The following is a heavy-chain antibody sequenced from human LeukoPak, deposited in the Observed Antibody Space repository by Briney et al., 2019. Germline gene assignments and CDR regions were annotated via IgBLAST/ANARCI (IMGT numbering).Heavy chain of an antibody. CDR1: GFTFSSYG. CDR2: ISYDGSNK. CDR3: ATRSRDFDY. J-gene: IGHJ4*02. D-gene: IGHD2-2*01. V-gene: IGHV3-30*03. Sequence: PGRSLSLSCAASGFTFSSYGMHWVRQAPGKGLEWVAVISYDGSNKYYADSVKGRFTISRDNSKNTLYLQMNSLRAEDTAVYYCATRSRDFDYWGQGTLVTVSS.